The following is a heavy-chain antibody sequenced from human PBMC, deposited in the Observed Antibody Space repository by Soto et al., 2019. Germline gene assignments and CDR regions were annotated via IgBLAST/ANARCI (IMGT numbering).Heavy chain of an antibody. V-gene: IGHV3-15*01. CDR3: SRPGYSNYDSDY. J-gene: IGHJ4*02. D-gene: IGHD5-12*01. CDR2: IRSKADGGTA. CDR1: GFSVTNAW. Sequence: GGSLRLSCDASGFSVTNAWMSWVRQAPGKGLEWLGRIRSKADGGTADYVTPVKGRFTISRDDSKNTAYLQMNSLKTEDTAVYYCSRPGYSNYDSDYWGQGTLVTVSS.